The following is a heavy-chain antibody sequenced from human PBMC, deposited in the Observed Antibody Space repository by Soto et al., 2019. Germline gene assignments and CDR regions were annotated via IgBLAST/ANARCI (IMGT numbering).Heavy chain of an antibody. V-gene: IGHV4-39*07. D-gene: IGHD3-3*01. Sequence: SETLSLTCTVSNAPVDSSTYTWGWIRQPPGKGLEWIGNIYNSGRTYYNPSLKSRVTISVDRSKNQFSLKLSSVTAADTALYYCARVPGDFWSGYYSWFDPWGQGTLVTVSS. J-gene: IGHJ5*02. CDR1: NAPVDSSTYT. CDR2: IYNSGRT. CDR3: ARVPGDFWSGYYSWFDP.